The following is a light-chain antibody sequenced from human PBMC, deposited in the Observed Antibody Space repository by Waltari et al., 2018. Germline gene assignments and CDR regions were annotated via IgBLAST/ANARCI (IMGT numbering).Light chain of an antibody. J-gene: IGKJ4*01. CDR2: SAS. CDR3: QQYNNWPLT. CDR1: QSISSH. V-gene: IGKV3-15*01. Sequence: ETVMTQSPATLSAFHGERVTLSCGASQSISSHLAWYKQKPGQPPRLVIYSASSRATGVPVRFSGSGSGTDFTLTISSLQSEDFAVYYCQQYNNWPLTFGGGTKVEL.